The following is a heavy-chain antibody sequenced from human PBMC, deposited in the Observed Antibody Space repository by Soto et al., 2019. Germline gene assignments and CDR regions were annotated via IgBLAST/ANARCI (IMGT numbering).Heavy chain of an antibody. V-gene: IGHV1-46*03. D-gene: IGHD6-25*01. CDR2: VNPTGGST. CDR3: ARHLAAGDS. CDR1: GYTFTSYY. J-gene: IGHJ4*02. Sequence: QVQLVQSGAEVKKPGASVRVSCKASGYTFTSYYIHWVRQAPGQGLEWMAIVNPTGGSTNYAQKFQGRVTVTFDTSTSTVFMELNSLRYEDTAVYYCARHLAAGDSLGQGTLVTVSS.